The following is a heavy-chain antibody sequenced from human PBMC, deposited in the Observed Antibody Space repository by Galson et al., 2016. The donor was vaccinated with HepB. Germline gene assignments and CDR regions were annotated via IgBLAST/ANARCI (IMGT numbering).Heavy chain of an antibody. D-gene: IGHD3-3*01. J-gene: IGHJ4*02. Sequence: SLRLSCAASGFTFSTYAMSWVRQAPGKGLEWPSVISGSGCGTKYADSVKGRFTISRDDSKNTLYLQMNSLRAEDTAIYYCAKVLEHGRGDFWGQGTLVTVSS. CDR1: GFTFSTYA. CDR3: AKVLEHGRGDF. V-gene: IGHV3-23*01. CDR2: ISGSGCGT.